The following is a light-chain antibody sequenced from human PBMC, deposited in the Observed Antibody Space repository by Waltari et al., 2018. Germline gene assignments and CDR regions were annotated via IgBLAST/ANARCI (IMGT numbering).Light chain of an antibody. J-gene: IGKJ1*01. V-gene: IGKV3-20*01. CDR3: QNHERLPAT. CDR2: AAS. Sequence: ELVLTQSQGTLSLSPGERATLSCRASQNIGRYLVWYQQKPGQPPRPLLYAASTRATGIPDSFIGSGSGTDFSLTIARLEPEDFAVYFCQNHERLPATFGQGTKVEI. CDR1: QNIGRY.